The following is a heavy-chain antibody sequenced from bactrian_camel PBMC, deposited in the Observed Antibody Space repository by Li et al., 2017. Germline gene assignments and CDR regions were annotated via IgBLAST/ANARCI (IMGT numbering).Heavy chain of an antibody. CDR2: ISRDGRT. V-gene: IGHV3S53*01. Sequence: HVQLVESGGGEVQPGGSLRLSCVASGYTYYMGWFRQAPGKERELVSSISRDGRTRYGDSVKGRFTISQDGVKNMAYLQMDSLRSEDTAVYYCGVYVQDFDLGLCPADPDSPIQGGLPLYWGQGTQDT. D-gene: IGHD1*01. CDR3: GVYVQDFDLGLCPADPDSPIQGGLPLY. CDR1: GYTYY. J-gene: IGHJ4*01.